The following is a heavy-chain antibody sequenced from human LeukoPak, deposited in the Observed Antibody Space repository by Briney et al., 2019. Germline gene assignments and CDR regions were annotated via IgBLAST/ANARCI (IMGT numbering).Heavy chain of an antibody. D-gene: IGHD3-10*01. CDR1: GGSISSYY. J-gene: IGHJ5*02. V-gene: IGHV4-59*01. Sequence: SETLSLTCTVSGGSISSYYWSWIRQPPGKGLEWIGYIYYSGSTNYNPSLKSRVTISVDTSKNQFSLKLSSVTAADTAVYYCARSRPLSGSGSYSTWGQGTLVTVSS. CDR2: IYYSGST. CDR3: ARSRPLSGSGSYST.